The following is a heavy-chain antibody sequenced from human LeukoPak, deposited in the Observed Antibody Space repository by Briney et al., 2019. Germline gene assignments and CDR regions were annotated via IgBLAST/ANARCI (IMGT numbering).Heavy chain of an antibody. V-gene: IGHV4-61*02. CDR2: IYTSGST. CDR1: GGSISSGSYY. Sequence: SETLSLTCTVSGGSISSGSYYWSWIRQPAGKGLEWIGRIYTSGSTNYNPSLKSRVTISVDTSKNQFSLKLSSVTAADTAVYYCARRATIYGDYVNDAFDIWGQGTMVTVSS. J-gene: IGHJ3*02. D-gene: IGHD4-17*01. CDR3: ARRATIYGDYVNDAFDI.